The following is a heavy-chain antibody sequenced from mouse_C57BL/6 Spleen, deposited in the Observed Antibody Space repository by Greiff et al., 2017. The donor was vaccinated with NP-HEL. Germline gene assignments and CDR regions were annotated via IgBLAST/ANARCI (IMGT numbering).Heavy chain of an antibody. J-gene: IGHJ1*03. V-gene: IGHV1-69*01. D-gene: IGHD1-1*01. CDR1: GYTFTSYW. CDR3: ARSGGSSWYFDV. Sequence: QVQLQQPGAELVMPGASVKLSCKASGYTFTSYWMHWVKQRPGQGLEWIGEIDPSDSYTTDNQKFKGKSTLTVDKSSSTSYMQLSSLTSEDSAVYYCARSGGSSWYFDVWGTGTTVTVSS. CDR2: IDPSDSYT.